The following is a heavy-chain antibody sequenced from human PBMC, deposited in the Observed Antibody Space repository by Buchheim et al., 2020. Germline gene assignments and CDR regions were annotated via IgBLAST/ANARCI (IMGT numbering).Heavy chain of an antibody. Sequence: QVQLQESGPGLVKPSETLSLTCTVSGGAISSYYWSWIRQSPGKGLEWIGYVYHDGSTSYNAALKSRVTMSVETSKNRFSLKLTSVTAADTAVYYCARGLSAYDLYFDYWGQGT. CDR1: GGAISSYY. J-gene: IGHJ4*02. V-gene: IGHV4-59*01. D-gene: IGHD5-12*01. CDR3: ARGLSAYDLYFDY. CDR2: VYHDGST.